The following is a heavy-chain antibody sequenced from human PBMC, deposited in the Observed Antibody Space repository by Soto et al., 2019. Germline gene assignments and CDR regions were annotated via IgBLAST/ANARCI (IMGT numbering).Heavy chain of an antibody. D-gene: IGHD1-26*01. CDR2: ISSNGGST. J-gene: IGHJ6*02. CDR3: ARSEVSGIVGATGYYYYGMDV. V-gene: IGHV3-64*01. CDR1: GFTFSSFA. Sequence: PGGSLRLSCAASGFTFSSFAMHWIRQAPGKGLEYVSAISSNGGSTYYANSVKGRFTISRDNSKNTLYLQMGSLRAEDMAVYYCARSEVSGIVGATGYYYYGMDVWGQGTTVTVSS.